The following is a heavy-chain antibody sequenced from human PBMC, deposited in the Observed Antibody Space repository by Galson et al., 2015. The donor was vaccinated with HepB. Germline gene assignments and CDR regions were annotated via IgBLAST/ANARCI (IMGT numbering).Heavy chain of an antibody. Sequence: SLRLSCAASGFTFSSYSMNWVRQAPGKGLEWVSYISSSSSTIYYADSVKGRFTISRDNAKNSLYLQMNSLRAEDTAVYYCAREVVRLRLGELSSIHHTAVLSLWGPDGSHYYYYYMDVWGKGTTVTVSS. J-gene: IGHJ6*03. CDR2: ISSSSSTI. V-gene: IGHV3-48*01. CDR3: AREVVRLRLGELSSIHHTAVLSLWGPDGSHYYYYYMDV. CDR1: GFTFSSYS. D-gene: IGHD3-16*02.